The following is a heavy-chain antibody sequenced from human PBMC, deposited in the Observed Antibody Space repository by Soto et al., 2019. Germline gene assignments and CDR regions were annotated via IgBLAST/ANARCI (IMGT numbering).Heavy chain of an antibody. D-gene: IGHD4-4*01. J-gene: IGHJ6*02. Sequence: QVQLVESGGGVVQPGRSLRLSCAASGFTFSSYGMHWVRQAPGKGLEWVAVIWYDGSNKYYADSVKGRFTISRDNSKNPLYLQINSLCSEYTAVYYCAMLTIAFATTLEYYYYRMSFWRQGTPVTFSS. CDR3: AMLTIAFATTLEYYYYRMSF. CDR1: GFTFSSYG. V-gene: IGHV3-33*01. CDR2: IWYDGSNK.